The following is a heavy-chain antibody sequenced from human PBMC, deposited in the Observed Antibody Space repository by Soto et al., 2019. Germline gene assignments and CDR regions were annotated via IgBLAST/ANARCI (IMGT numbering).Heavy chain of an antibody. CDR3: ARARFGGLGAILADY. CDR1: GFTVSNNY. V-gene: IGHV3-66*01. CDR2: IYRGGST. J-gene: IGHJ4*02. D-gene: IGHD3-9*01. Sequence: EVQLVHSGGGLVQPGGSLRLSCAASGFTVSNNYMSWVRQAPGKGLEWVSVIYRGGSTYYADSVKDRFTISRDNSENTLYLQMSSLRAEDTAVYYCARARFGGLGAILADYWGQGTLVTVSS.